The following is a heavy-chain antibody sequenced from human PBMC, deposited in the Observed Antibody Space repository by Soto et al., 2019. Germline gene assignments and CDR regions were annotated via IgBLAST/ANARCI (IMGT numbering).Heavy chain of an antibody. Sequence: ASVKVSCKASGYTFTSYDINWVRQATGQGLEWMGWMNPNSGNTGYAQKFQGRVTMTRNTSIRTAYMELSSLRSEDTAVYYCARGLVPAAIPLSDYWGQGTLVTVSS. J-gene: IGHJ4*02. D-gene: IGHD2-2*01. V-gene: IGHV1-8*01. CDR1: GYTFTSYD. CDR2: MNPNSGNT. CDR3: ARGLVPAAIPLSDY.